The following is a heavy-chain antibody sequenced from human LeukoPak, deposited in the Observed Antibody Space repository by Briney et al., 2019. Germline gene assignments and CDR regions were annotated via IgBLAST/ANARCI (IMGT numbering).Heavy chain of an antibody. CDR3: ARGGDYGDYSKSLYYMDV. D-gene: IGHD4-17*01. V-gene: IGHV4-4*07. CDR1: GGYIGSYY. J-gene: IGHJ6*03. Sequence: SETLSLTCTVSGGYIGSYYWSWIRQPAGKGLEWIGRIYTSENTDYNPSLKSRVTMSVDMSTSQFSLRLTSVTAADTAVYYCARGGDYGDYSKSLYYMDVWGKGTTVTVSS. CDR2: IYTSENT.